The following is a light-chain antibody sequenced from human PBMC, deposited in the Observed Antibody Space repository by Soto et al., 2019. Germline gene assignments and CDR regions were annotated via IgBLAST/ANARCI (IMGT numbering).Light chain of an antibody. J-gene: IGLJ1*01. CDR2: TNN. CDR1: SSNIGGNT. CDR3: AAWDDSLNGHV. V-gene: IGLV1-44*01. Sequence: QSVLTQPPSASGTPGQRVTISCSGSSSNIGGNTVSWYQQFPGTAPKLLIYTNNQRPSGVPDRFSGSKSDTSASLAISALQSEDEAHYCCAAWDDSLNGHVFGTATKLTVL.